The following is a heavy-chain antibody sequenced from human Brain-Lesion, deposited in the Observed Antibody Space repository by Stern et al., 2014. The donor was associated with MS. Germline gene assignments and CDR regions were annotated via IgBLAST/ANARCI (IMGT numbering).Heavy chain of an antibody. Sequence: QVQLQESGPGLVKPSETLSLTCTVAGGSVSSTSYAWAWIRQPPGKGLEWIGTIYYRGDTHHSPSLKSRLTISLDTSKNQFSLQRGSVTAADTAVYYCAGEEDIRYCSGGSCTGNWFDPWGQGTLVTVSS. V-gene: IGHV4-39*01. CDR1: GGSVSSTSYA. D-gene: IGHD2-15*01. CDR2: IYYRGDT. J-gene: IGHJ5*02. CDR3: AGEEDIRYCSGGSCTGNWFDP.